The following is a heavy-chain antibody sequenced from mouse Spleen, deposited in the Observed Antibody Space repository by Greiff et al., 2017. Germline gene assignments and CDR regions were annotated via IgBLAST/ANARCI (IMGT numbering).Heavy chain of an antibody. V-gene: IGHV8-12*01. J-gene: IGHJ4*01. CDR1: GFSLSTSGMG. CDR3: ARSGATSHYYAMDY. D-gene: IGHD6-1*01. Sequence: VKLMESGPGILQSSQTLSLTCSFSGFSLSTSGMGVSWIRQPSGKGLEWLAHIYWDDDKRYNPSLKSRLTISKDTSRNQVFLKITSVDTADTATYYCARSGATSHYYAMDYWGQGTSVTVSS. CDR2: IYWDDDK.